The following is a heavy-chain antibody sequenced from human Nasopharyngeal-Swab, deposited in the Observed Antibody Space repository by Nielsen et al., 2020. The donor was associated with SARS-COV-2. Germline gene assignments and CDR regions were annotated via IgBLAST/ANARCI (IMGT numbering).Heavy chain of an antibody. J-gene: IGHJ6*02. CDR1: GFTFSSYD. CDR2: IGTAGDT. CDR3: ARALASYSGYDYDYYYGMDV. Sequence: GESLKISCAASGFTFSSYDMHWVRQATGKGLEWVSAIGTAGDTYYPGSVKGRFTISRENAKNSLYLQMNSLRAGDTAVYYCARALASYSGYDYDYYYGMDVWGQGTTVTVSS. V-gene: IGHV3-13*04. D-gene: IGHD5-12*01.